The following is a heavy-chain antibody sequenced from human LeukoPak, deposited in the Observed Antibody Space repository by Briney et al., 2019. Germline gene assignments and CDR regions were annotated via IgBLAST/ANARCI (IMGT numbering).Heavy chain of an antibody. CDR1: GGSISSSSYY. D-gene: IGHD5-18*01. CDR3: AGRYSYGYKYYYAMDV. CDR2: VYYTGST. J-gene: IGHJ6*02. V-gene: IGHV4-61*05. Sequence: KPSETLSLTCTVSGGSISSSSYYWGWIRQPPGKGLEWIGYVYYTGSTNYNPSLKSRVTITVDMSKNQFSLKLSSVIAADTAVYYCAGRYSYGYKYYYAMDVWGQGTTVTVSS.